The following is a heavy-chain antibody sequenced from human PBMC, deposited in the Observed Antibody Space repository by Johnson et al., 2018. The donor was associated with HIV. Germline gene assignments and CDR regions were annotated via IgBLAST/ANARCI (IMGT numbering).Heavy chain of an antibody. CDR1: GFTFSSYG. CDR3: AKADTMAGDAFDI. CDR2: IWYDGSNK. J-gene: IGHJ3*02. V-gene: IGHV3-33*06. D-gene: IGHD2-2*01. Sequence: SGGGVVQPGRSLRLSCAASGFTFSSYGMHWVRQAPGKGLEWVAVIWYDGSNKYYADSVKGRFTISRDNSKNTLYLQMNSLRVDDTAMYYCAKADTMAGDAFDIWGQGTMVTVSS.